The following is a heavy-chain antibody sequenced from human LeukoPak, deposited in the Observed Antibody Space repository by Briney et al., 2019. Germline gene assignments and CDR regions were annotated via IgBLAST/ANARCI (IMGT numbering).Heavy chain of an antibody. D-gene: IGHD6-19*01. J-gene: IGHJ4*02. CDR1: GFKFRDYY. CDR3: AKDEASRIAVAGFFDY. V-gene: IGHV3-11*04. Sequence: GGSLRLSCAASGFKFRDYYMSWIRQAPGKGLEWISYITMSGSVIQYSSSVKGRFTISRDNSKNTLYLQMNSLRAEDTAVYYCAKDEASRIAVAGFFDYWGQGTLVTVSS. CDR2: ITMSGSVI.